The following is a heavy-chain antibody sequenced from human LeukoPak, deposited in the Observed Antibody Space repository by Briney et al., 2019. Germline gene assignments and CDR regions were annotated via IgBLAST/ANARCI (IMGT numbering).Heavy chain of an antibody. J-gene: IGHJ5*02. CDR1: GGTFSSYA. CDR2: IIPIFGTA. V-gene: IGHV1-69*05. D-gene: IGHD6-13*01. Sequence: SVKVSCKASGGTFSSYAISWVRQAPGQGLEWMGGIIPIFGTANYAQKFQGRVTITTDESTSTAYMELSSLRSEDTAVYYCAREPQAPSSWYNWFDPWGQGTLVTVSS. CDR3: AREPQAPSSWYNWFDP.